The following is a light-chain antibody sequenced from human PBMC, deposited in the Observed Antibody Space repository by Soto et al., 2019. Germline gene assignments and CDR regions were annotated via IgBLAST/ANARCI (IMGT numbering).Light chain of an antibody. V-gene: IGLV2-23*02. CDR3: CSYTSTNTLV. CDR1: SSDVGSYDL. CDR2: EVA. Sequence: QSALTQPASVSGSPGQSITISCTGTSSDVGSYDLVSRYQQRAGRAPRLMIFEVAKRPSGISTRFSGSKSGNTASLTIAGLQAVDEADYFCCSYTSTNTLVFGGGTKLTVL. J-gene: IGLJ2*01.